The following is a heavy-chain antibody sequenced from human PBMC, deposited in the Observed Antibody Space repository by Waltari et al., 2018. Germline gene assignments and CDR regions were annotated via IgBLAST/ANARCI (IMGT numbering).Heavy chain of an antibody. Sequence: QVQLVQSGAEVKKPGASVKVSCKASGYTFTSYDINWVRQATGQGLEWMGWVKPNSVNKGYAQKCQCRVTMTRTTSLSQAYMELSSLRSEDTSVYYCASYGGNSVSYAFDIWGQGTMVTVSS. CDR3: ASYGGNSVSYAFDI. CDR1: GYTFTSYD. J-gene: IGHJ3*02. CDR2: VKPNSVNK. D-gene: IGHD4-17*01. V-gene: IGHV1-8*01.